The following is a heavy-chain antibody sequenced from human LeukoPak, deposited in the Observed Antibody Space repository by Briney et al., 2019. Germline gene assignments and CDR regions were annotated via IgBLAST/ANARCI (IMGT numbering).Heavy chain of an antibody. J-gene: IGHJ4*02. CDR1: GFTFNDYW. CDR2: IYNDGSKT. Sequence: GGSLRLSCAASGFTFNDYWMHWVRQAPGKGLVWVSGIYNDGSKTTYADSVKGRFTISRDNAKNTLYLQMTSLRAEDTALYYCVRYYGSGWIQFDYWGQGALVTVSS. V-gene: IGHV3-74*01. CDR3: VRYYGSGWIQFDY. D-gene: IGHD6-19*01.